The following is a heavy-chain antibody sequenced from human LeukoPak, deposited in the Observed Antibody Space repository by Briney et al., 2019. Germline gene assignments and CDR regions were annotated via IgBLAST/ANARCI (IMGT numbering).Heavy chain of an antibody. CDR2: IRSQAHGGTT. D-gene: IGHD5-18*01. J-gene: IGHJ5*02. CDR3: IRHRHSFNWFDP. V-gene: IGHV3-49*03. Sequence: GGSLRLSCAASGFTFGDYFMNWFRQAPGKGLEWVGFIRSQAHGGTTEYAASVKGRFTISRDDSKSIAYLQMNSLKTDDTALYYCIRHRHSFNWFDPWGQGTLVTVSS. CDR1: GFTFGDYF.